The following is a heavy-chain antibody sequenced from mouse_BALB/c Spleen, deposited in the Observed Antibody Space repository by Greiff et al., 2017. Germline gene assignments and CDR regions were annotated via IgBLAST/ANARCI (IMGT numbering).Heavy chain of an antibody. Sequence: QVQLQQSGAELVRPGTSVKVSCKASGYAFTNYLIEWVKQRPGQGLEWIGVINPGSGGTNYNEKFKGKATLTADKSSSTAYMQLSSLTSDDSAVYFCARKNGSSYVRFAYWGQGTLVTVSA. V-gene: IGHV1-54*01. CDR2: INPGSGGT. J-gene: IGHJ3*01. CDR1: GYAFTNYL. D-gene: IGHD1-1*01. CDR3: ARKNGSSYVRFAY.